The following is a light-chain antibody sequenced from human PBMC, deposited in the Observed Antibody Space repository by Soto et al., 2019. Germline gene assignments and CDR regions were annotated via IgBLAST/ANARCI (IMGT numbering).Light chain of an antibody. Sequence: QAVVTQEPSLTVSPGGTVTLTCGSSTGAVTSGHYPYWFQQKPGQAPRTLIYDTSNKHSWTPARFSGSLLGGKAALTLSGXQPEDEAEYYCLLSYSGARLVVFGGGTKVTVL. J-gene: IGLJ2*01. CDR3: LLSYSGARLVV. CDR1: TGAVTSGHY. CDR2: DTS. V-gene: IGLV7-46*01.